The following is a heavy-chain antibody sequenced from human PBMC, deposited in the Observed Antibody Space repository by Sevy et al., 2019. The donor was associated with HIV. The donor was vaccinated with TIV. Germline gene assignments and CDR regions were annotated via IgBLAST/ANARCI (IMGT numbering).Heavy chain of an antibody. CDR3: ARAGGGGYCSGGSCYSSYYYFYGMDV. D-gene: IGHD2-15*01. CDR1: GDSVSSNSAA. J-gene: IGHJ6*02. CDR2: TYYRSKWYN. Sequence: SQTLSLTCAISGDSVSSNSAAWNWIRQSPSRGLEWLGRTYYRSKWYNDYAVSVKSRITINPETSNNQFSLQLNSVTPGETAVYYCARAGGGGYCSGGSCYSSYYYFYGMDVWGQGTTVTVSS. V-gene: IGHV6-1*01.